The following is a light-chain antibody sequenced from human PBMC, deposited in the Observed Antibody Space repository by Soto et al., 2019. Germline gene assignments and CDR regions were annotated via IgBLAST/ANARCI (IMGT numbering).Light chain of an antibody. Sequence: EIVLTQSPGTLSLSPGERATLFCRVSQIVSSSYLVWYQQKPGQAPRLLIYGASSRATGIPDRFSGSGSGTDFTLTISRLEPEDFAVYYCQQHGSSPPSWTFGQGTKVEIK. CDR2: GAS. J-gene: IGKJ1*01. CDR1: QIVSSSY. CDR3: QQHGSSPPSWT. V-gene: IGKV3-20*01.